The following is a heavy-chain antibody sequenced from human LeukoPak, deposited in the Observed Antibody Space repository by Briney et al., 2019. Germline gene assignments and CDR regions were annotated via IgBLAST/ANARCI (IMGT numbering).Heavy chain of an antibody. Sequence: GGSLRLSCAASGVAVSSNYMSWVRQAPGKGLEWVSVIYTTGTTYYADSVKGRFAISRGNSKNTLYLQMNSLRAEDTALYYCARTRGGYDILTGYYRHWYFDLWGRGTVVSVSS. CDR3: ARTRGGYDILTGYYRHWYFDL. V-gene: IGHV3-53*01. D-gene: IGHD3-9*01. J-gene: IGHJ2*01. CDR2: IYTTGTT. CDR1: GVAVSSNY.